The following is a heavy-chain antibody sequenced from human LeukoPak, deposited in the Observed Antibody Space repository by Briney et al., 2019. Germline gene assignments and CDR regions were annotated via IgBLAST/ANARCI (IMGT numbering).Heavy chain of an antibody. J-gene: IGHJ4*02. V-gene: IGHV3-66*01. CDR3: ARVGRNYYDFDY. CDR1: GFTVSSNY. D-gene: IGHD3-22*01. CDR2: IYSGGST. Sequence: GGSLRLSCAASGFTVSSNYMSWVRQAPGKGLEWVSVIYSGGSTYYADSVKGRFTVSRDNSKNTLYLQMNSLRAEDTAVYYCARVGRNYYDFDYWGQGTLVTVSS.